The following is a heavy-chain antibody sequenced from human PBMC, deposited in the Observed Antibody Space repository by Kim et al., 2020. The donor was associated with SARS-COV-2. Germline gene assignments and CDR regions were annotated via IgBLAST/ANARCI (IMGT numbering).Heavy chain of an antibody. D-gene: IGHD6-19*01. J-gene: IGHJ6*02. Sequence: GESLKISCKGSGYSFTSYWIGWVRQMPGKGLEWMGIIYPGDSDTRYSPSFQGQVTISADKSISTAYLQWSSLKASDTAMYYCARRGSSGWYKDYYYGMDVWGQGTTVTVSS. CDR3: ARRGSSGWYKDYYYGMDV. CDR1: GYSFTSYW. V-gene: IGHV5-51*01. CDR2: IYPGDSDT.